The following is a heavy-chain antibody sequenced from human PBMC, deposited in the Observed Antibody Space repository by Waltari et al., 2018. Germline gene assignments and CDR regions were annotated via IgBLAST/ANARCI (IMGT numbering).Heavy chain of an antibody. V-gene: IGHV3-48*01. CDR1: GFTFSTYS. J-gene: IGHJ3*02. CDR3: ARDDLLRGHYSYDALDI. CDR2: VSSTGSPI. Sequence: EVQLVESGGGLVQPGGSLRLSCAASGFTFSTYSMNWVRQAPGKVRGLLSFVSSTGSPIYYAESVKGRFTISRDNDNNLVYLQMSSLRAEDTAVYYCARDDLLRGHYSYDALDIWGQGTMVTVSS. D-gene: IGHD3-3*01.